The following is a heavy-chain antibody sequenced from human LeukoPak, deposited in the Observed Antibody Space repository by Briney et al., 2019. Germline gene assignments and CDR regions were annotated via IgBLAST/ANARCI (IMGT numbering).Heavy chain of an antibody. CDR2: ISGSGGST. D-gene: IGHD3-10*01. Sequence: PGGCLRLSCAASGFTFSSYAMSWVRQAPGKGLEWVSAISGSGGSTYYADSVKGRFTISRDNSENTLYLQMNSLRAEDTAVFYCAKTTMVRGVDVNWFDPWGQGTLVTVSS. J-gene: IGHJ5*02. V-gene: IGHV3-23*01. CDR3: AKTTMVRGVDVNWFDP. CDR1: GFTFSSYA.